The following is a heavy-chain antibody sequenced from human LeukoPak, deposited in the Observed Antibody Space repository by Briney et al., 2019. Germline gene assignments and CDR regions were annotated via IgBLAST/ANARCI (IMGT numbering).Heavy chain of an antibody. D-gene: IGHD2-21*02. CDR2: IISTGTA. Sequence: SETLSLTCTVSGVAISSHYWSWIRQPPGKGPEWLGFIISTGTANYNPSLKGRVTLSIDTPKDQFSLRLRSVTAADTAVYYCARVTVETATKRHFDYWGQGARVTVSS. CDR1: GVAISSHY. J-gene: IGHJ4*02. V-gene: IGHV4-59*11. CDR3: ARVTVETATKRHFDY.